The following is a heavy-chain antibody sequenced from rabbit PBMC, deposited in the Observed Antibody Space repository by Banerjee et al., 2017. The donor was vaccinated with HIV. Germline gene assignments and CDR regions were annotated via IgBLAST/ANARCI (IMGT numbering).Heavy chain of an antibody. D-gene: IGHD1-1*01. J-gene: IGHJ4*01. CDR1: GIDFSSYG. V-gene: IGHV1S47*01. CDR3: ARYAMGGIGYDL. Sequence: ELVESGGGLVQPGESLKLSCKASGIDFSSYGISWVRQAPGKGPEWIAYIYPGFGIRNYANSVKGRFTISSDNAQNTVFLQMTSLTASDTATYFCARYAMGGIGYDLWGPGTLVTVS. CDR2: IYPGFGIR.